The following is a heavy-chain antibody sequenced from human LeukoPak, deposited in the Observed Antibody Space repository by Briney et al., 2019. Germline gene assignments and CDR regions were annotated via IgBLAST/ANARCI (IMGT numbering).Heavy chain of an antibody. CDR2: IYYSGST. Sequence: SETLSLTCTVSGGSITSYYWSWIRQPPGKGLEWIGYIYYSGSTKYNPSLKSRVTISVDTSKNQFSLKLSSVTVADTAVYYCARHSAFDIWGQGTMVTVSS. J-gene: IGHJ3*02. CDR1: GGSITSYY. CDR3: ARHSAFDI. V-gene: IGHV4-59*08.